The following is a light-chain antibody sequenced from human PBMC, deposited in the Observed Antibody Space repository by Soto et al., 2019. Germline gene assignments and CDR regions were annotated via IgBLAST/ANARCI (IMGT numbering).Light chain of an antibody. V-gene: IGKV3-11*01. CDR1: QTVSTS. CDR2: NAS. J-gene: IGKJ1*01. Sequence: EIVLTQSPATLSLSPGERATLSCRASQTVSTSIAWYQQKRGQSPRLLIYNASIRATGIPDRFSGSGSGTDFTLTISSLEAEDFAVYFCQQRSDWGTFGQGTRVEFK. CDR3: QQRSDWGT.